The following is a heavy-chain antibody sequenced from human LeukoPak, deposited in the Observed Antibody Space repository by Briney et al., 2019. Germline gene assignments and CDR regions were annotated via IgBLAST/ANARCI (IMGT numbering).Heavy chain of an antibody. Sequence: GGSLRLSCAASGFTFSSYSMNWVRQAPGKGLEWVSSISSSSSYIYYADSVKGRFTISRDNAKNSLYLQMNSLRAEDTAVYYCARDYFGATNQREFDYWGQGTLVTVSS. CDR3: ARDYFGATNQREFDY. J-gene: IGHJ4*02. CDR2: ISSSSSYI. D-gene: IGHD1-26*01. CDR1: GFTFSSYS. V-gene: IGHV3-21*01.